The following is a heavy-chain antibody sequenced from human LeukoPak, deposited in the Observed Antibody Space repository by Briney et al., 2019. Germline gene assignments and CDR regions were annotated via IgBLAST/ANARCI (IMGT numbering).Heavy chain of an antibody. V-gene: IGHV1-18*01. CDR2: ISAYNGHT. D-gene: IGHD4-17*01. CDR1: VYTFTKYG. J-gene: IGHJ4*02. CDR3: ARTGIDYGDYGLLDY. Sequence: GASVKVSCKASVYTFTKYGITWVRQAPGQGPGWVGWISAYNGHTESAQKFQGRVTMTTDTSTNTAYMELRSLRSDDTAVYYCARTGIDYGDYGLLDYWGQGSLVTVSS.